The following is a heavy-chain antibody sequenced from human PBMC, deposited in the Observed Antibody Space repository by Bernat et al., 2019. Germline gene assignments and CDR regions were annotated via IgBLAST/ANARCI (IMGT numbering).Heavy chain of an antibody. CDR1: GGSISSSNDY. Sequence: QLQLQEPGPGLVKPSETLSLTCTVSGGSISSSNDYWGWIRQPPGKGLEWIGSIFYSGSTYYNPSLKGRVTISGATYSSHVSVKESAVTDAEPGVYYWGGKEGEWSSGGGDTGGGINGGPFDSWGQGTLVTVSS. CDR3: GGKEGEWSSGGGDTGGGINGGPFDS. J-gene: IGHJ4*02. V-gene: IGHV4-39*02. D-gene: IGHD3-22*01. CDR2: IFYSGST.